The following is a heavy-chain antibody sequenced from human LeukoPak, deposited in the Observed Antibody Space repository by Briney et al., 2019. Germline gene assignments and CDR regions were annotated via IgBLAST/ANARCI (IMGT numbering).Heavy chain of an antibody. V-gene: IGHV3-30*18. CDR3: AKSYHDYSNYFFGMDV. D-gene: IGHD2-21*01. CDR2: ISYDGSSK. J-gene: IGHJ6*02. CDR1: GFNSRTYG. Sequence: GGSLRLSCAASGFNSRTYGLHWVRQAPGKGLDWVATISYDGSSKYFADSVKGRFSISRDNSKNTMNLQMNSLRPDDTAVYYCAKSYHDYSNYFFGMDVWGHGTTVTVSS.